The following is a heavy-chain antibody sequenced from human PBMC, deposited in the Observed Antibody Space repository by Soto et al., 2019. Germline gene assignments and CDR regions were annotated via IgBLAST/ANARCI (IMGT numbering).Heavy chain of an antibody. CDR2: ISSSSSYI. J-gene: IGHJ6*02. CDR3: ARDSRYSSSRGGGGMDV. CDR1: GFTFSSYS. D-gene: IGHD6-13*01. V-gene: IGHV3-21*01. Sequence: PGGSLRLSCAASGFTFSSYSMNWVRQAPGKGLEWVSSISSSSSYIYYADSVKGRFTISRDNAKNSLYLQMNSLRAEDTAVYYCARDSRYSSSRGGGGMDVWGQGTTVTVSS.